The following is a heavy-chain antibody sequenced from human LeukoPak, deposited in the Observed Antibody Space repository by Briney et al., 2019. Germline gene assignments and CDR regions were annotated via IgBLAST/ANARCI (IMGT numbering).Heavy chain of an antibody. J-gene: IGHJ6*03. CDR2: ISAYNGNT. CDR1: GYTFTGYY. CDR3: ARGPYGDYNYYYYYYMDV. D-gene: IGHD4-17*01. V-gene: IGHV1-18*04. Sequence: ASVKVSCKASGYTFTGYYMQWVRQAPGQGLEWMGWISAYNGNTNYAQKLQGRVTMTTDTSTSTAYMELRSLRSDDTAVYYCARGPYGDYNYYYYYYMDVWGKGTTVTISS.